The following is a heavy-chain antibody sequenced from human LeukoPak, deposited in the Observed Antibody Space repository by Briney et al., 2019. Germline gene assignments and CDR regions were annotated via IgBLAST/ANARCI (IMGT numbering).Heavy chain of an antibody. CDR1: GYSLSSGYY. J-gene: IGHJ4*02. CDR3: ARSRGIAARYYFDY. V-gene: IGHV4-38-2*01. CDR2: IYHSGST. Sequence: SETLSLTCVVSGYSLSSGYYWGWIRQPPGKGLGWIGSIYHSGSTYYNPSLKSRVTISVDTSKNQFSLKLSSVTAADPAVYYCARSRGIAARYYFDYWGQGTLVTVSS. D-gene: IGHD6-6*01.